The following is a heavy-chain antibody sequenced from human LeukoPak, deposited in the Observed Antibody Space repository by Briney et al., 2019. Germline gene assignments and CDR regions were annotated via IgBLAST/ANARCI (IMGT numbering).Heavy chain of an antibody. CDR2: ISSSSSYI. CDR1: GFTFSSYS. J-gene: IGHJ3*02. V-gene: IGHV3-21*01. CDR3: ARDRRYYDSSGYYPDAFDI. D-gene: IGHD3-22*01. Sequence: GGSLRLSCAASGFTFSSYSMNWVRQAPGKGLEWVSSISSSSSYIYYADSVKGRFTISRDNAKNSLYLQMNSLRAEDTALYYCARDRRYYDSSGYYPDAFDIWGQGTMVTVSS.